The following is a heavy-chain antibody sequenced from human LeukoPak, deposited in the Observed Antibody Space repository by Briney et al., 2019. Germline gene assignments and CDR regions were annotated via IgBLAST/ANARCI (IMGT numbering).Heavy chain of an antibody. CDR2: IRGSGGGT. D-gene: IGHD2-21*02. CDR3: VKARMPHCGTDCLES. Sequence: PGGSLRLSCAASGFTFSNYGMSWVRQAPGKGLEWVSVIRGSGGGTYYADSVKGRFTISRDNSKNTVYLQINSLRAEDTAVYYCVKARMPHCGTDCLESWGQGTLVTVSS. J-gene: IGHJ4*02. V-gene: IGHV3-23*01. CDR1: GFTFSNYG.